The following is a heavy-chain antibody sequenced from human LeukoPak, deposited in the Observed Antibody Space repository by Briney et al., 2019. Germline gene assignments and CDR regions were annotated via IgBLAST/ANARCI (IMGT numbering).Heavy chain of an antibody. CDR1: GDSISSGSYY. CDR2: FYITGGT. CDR3: ASLGGFAI. Sequence: PSETLSVTCTVSGDSISSGSYYWNWIRQPAGKGLEWIGRFYITGGTNYNPSLKSRVTISVDTSKNQFSLKLTSVAAADTAVYYCASLGGFAIWGQGTVVTVSS. V-gene: IGHV4-61*02. J-gene: IGHJ3*02.